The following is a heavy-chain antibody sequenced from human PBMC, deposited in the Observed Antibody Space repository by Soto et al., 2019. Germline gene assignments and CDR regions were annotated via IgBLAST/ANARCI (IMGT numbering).Heavy chain of an antibody. CDR1: GFTFGDYA. V-gene: IGHV3-49*03. CDR2: IRSKAYGGTT. CDR3: TRDIVGATIYYYGMDV. J-gene: IGHJ6*01. Sequence: GGSLRLSCTASGFTFGDYAMSWFRQAPGKGLEWVGFIRSKAYGGTTEYAASVKGRFTISRDDSKSIAYLQMNSLKTEDTAVYYCTRDIVGATIYYYGMDVWGQGTTVTVSS. D-gene: IGHD1-26*01.